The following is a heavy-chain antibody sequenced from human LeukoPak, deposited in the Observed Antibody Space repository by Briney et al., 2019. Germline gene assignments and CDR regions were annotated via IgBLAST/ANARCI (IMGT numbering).Heavy chain of an antibody. CDR2: IIPIFGTA. Sequence: SVKVSCKASGGTFSSYAISWVRQAPGQGLEWMGGIIPIFGTANYAQKFQGRVTITADESTSTAYMELSSLRSEDTAVYYCARDYYGSGSYYKPFDYWAREPWPPSPQ. J-gene: IGHJ4*02. CDR1: GGTFSSYA. CDR3: ARDYYGSGSYYKPFDY. D-gene: IGHD3-10*01. V-gene: IGHV1-69*13.